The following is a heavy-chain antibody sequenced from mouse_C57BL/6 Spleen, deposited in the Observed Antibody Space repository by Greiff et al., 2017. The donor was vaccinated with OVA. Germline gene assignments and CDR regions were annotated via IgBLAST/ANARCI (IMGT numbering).Heavy chain of an antibody. D-gene: IGHD3-2*02. CDR2: IHPNSGST. CDR3: ARRDSSGPWFAY. J-gene: IGHJ3*01. CDR1: GYTFTSYW. V-gene: IGHV1-64*01. Sequence: VQLQQPGAELVKPGASVKLSCKASGYTFTSYWMHWVKQRPGQGLEWIGMIHPNSGSTNYNEKFKSKATLTVDKSSSTAYMQLSSLTSEDSAVYYCARRDSSGPWFAYWGQGTLVTVSA.